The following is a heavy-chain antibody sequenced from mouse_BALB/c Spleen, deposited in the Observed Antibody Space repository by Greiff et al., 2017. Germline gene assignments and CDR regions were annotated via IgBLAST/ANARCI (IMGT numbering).Heavy chain of an antibody. CDR3: ARSPYGLDY. Sequence: VKLQQPGAELVKPGASVKLSCKASGYTFTSYWMHWVKQRPGQGLEWIGEINPSNGRTNYNEKFKSKATLTVDKSSSTAYMQLSSLTSEDSAVYYCARSPYGLDYWGQGTTLTVSS. CDR1: GYTFTSYW. D-gene: IGHD2-10*02. J-gene: IGHJ2*01. V-gene: IGHV1S81*02. CDR2: INPSNGRT.